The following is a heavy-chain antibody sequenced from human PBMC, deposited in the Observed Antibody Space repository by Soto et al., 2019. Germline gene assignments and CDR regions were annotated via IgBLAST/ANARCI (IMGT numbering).Heavy chain of an antibody. V-gene: IGHV4-39*01. CDR2: IYYSGST. D-gene: IGHD6-19*01. CDR3: ARQTTPGGLIAVAGDDAFDI. CDR1: GGSLSSSRYY. Sequence: SETLSLTCTVSGGSLSSSRYYWGWIRQPPGKGLEWIGSIYYSGSTYYNPSLKSRVTISVDTSKNQFSLKLSSVTAADTAVYYCARQTTPGGLIAVAGDDAFDIWGQGTMVT. J-gene: IGHJ3*02.